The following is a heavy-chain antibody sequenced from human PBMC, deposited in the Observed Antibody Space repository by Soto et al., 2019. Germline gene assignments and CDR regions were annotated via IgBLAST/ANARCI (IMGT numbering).Heavy chain of an antibody. CDR3: AKDRESCTVTNCFGSNWFDP. CDR1: GCTFSDYA. J-gene: IGHJ5*02. Sequence: GVSLRLSCAASGCTFSDYAMNWVRQVPGKGLEWVSSISSSGGSTYYADSVRGRFTISRDNSKNTLSLRMNTRRAADTALYYCAKDRESCTVTNCFGSNWFDPWGQGTLVTVSS. V-gene: IGHV3-23*01. D-gene: IGHD2-8*02. CDR2: ISSSGGST.